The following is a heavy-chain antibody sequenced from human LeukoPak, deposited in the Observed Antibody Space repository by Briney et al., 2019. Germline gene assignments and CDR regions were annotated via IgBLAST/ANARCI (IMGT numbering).Heavy chain of an antibody. CDR3: ARDRGSGSYYAEVGAFDI. CDR2: IYYSGST. J-gene: IGHJ3*02. CDR1: GGSISSGGYY. D-gene: IGHD3-10*01. Sequence: SQTLSLTCTVSGGSISSGGYYWSWIRQHPGKGLEWIGYIYYSGSTYYNPSLKSRVTISVDTSKNQFSLKLSSVTAADTAVYYCARDRGSGSYYAEVGAFDIWGQGTMVTVSS. V-gene: IGHV4-31*03.